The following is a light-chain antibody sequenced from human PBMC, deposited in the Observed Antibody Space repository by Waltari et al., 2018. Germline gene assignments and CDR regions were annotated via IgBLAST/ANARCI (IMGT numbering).Light chain of an antibody. CDR3: QQYYSSPRA. Sequence: DIVMTHSPDSLAVSLGERATINCKSGQSVLYSSNTENYLTWYQQKPGQPPKVLIYWSSTRESGVPARFSGSGSGTDFTLTISSLQAEDVALYYCQQYYSSPRAIGQGTKVEIK. J-gene: IGKJ1*01. CDR2: WSS. V-gene: IGKV4-1*01. CDR1: QSVLYSSNTENY.